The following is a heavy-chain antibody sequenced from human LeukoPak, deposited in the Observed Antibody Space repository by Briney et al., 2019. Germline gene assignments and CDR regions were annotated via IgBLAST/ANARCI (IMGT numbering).Heavy chain of an antibody. CDR3: ARGRYSYASVGTFDY. CDR1: GFTFSTYW. J-gene: IGHJ4*02. Sequence: GGSLRLSCAASGFTFSTYWMTWVRQAPGKGLEWVANIKQDGSEIYYVDSVKGRFTISRDNAKNSLYLQMNSLRAEDTAVYYCARGRYSYASVGTFDYWGQGTLVTVSS. V-gene: IGHV3-7*01. CDR2: IKQDGSEI. D-gene: IGHD5-18*01.